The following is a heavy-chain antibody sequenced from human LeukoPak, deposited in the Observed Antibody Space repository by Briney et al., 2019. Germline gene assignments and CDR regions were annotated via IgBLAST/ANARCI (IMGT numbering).Heavy chain of an antibody. CDR3: ASGYDILTGYWLFDY. D-gene: IGHD3-9*01. V-gene: IGHV3-33*01. Sequence: PGGSLRLSCAASGFTFSSYGMHWVRQAPGKGLEWVAVIWYDGSNKYYADSVKGRFTISRDNSKNTLCLQMNSLRAEDTAVYYCASGYDILTGYWLFDYWGQGTLVTVSS. CDR2: IWYDGSNK. J-gene: IGHJ4*02. CDR1: GFTFSSYG.